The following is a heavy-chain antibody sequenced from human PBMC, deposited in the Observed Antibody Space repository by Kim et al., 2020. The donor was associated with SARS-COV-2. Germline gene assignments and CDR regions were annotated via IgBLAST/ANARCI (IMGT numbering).Heavy chain of an antibody. V-gene: IGHV4-34*01. D-gene: IGHD3-16*02. CDR3: ARGVFLDYVWGSYRYPHFDY. Sequence: SETLSLTCAVYGGSFSGYYWSWIRQPPGKGLEWIGEINHSGSTNYNPSLKSRVTISVDTSKNQLSLKLSSVTAADTGVYYCARGVFLDYVWGSYRYPHFDYWGQGTLVTVSS. CDR1: GGSFSGYY. CDR2: INHSGST. J-gene: IGHJ4*02.